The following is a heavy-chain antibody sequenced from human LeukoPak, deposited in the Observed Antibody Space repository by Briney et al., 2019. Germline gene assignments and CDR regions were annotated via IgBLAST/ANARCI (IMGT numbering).Heavy chain of an antibody. CDR1: GASISGGTYY. Sequence: SETLSLTCSVSGASISGGTYYWGWIRQPPGKGLEWIGSIYYTGSTYDNPSLKSRVTISVDTSQNQFSLKLSSVTAADTAVYYCARRGGSGRAFDYWGQGTLVTVSS. V-gene: IGHV4-39*01. CDR3: ARRGGSGRAFDY. CDR2: IYYTGST. D-gene: IGHD1-26*01. J-gene: IGHJ4*02.